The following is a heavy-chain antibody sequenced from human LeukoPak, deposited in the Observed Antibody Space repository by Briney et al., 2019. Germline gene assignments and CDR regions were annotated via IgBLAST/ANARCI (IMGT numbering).Heavy chain of an antibody. D-gene: IGHD2-15*01. CDR3: ARAGIVVVVAAPFDP. CDR1: GGTFSSYA. Sequence: ASVKVSCKASGGTFSSYAISWVRQAPGQGLEWMGWINPNSGGTNYAQKFQGRVTMTRDTSISTAYMELSRLRSDDTAVYYCARAGIVVVVAAPFDPWGQGTLVTVSS. CDR2: INPNSGGT. V-gene: IGHV1-2*02. J-gene: IGHJ5*02.